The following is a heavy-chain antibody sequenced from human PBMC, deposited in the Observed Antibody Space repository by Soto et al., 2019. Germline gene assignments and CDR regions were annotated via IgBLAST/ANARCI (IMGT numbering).Heavy chain of an antibody. CDR2: ISYDGSNK. V-gene: IGHV3-30*18. Sequence: PGGSLRLSCAASGFTFSSYGMHWVRQAPGKGLEWVAVISYDGSNKYYADSVKGRFTISRDNSKNTLYLQMNSLRAEDTAVYYCAKGGDRGFWGQGTLVTVSS. J-gene: IGHJ4*02. CDR3: AKGGDRGF. CDR1: GFTFSSYG. D-gene: IGHD2-21*01.